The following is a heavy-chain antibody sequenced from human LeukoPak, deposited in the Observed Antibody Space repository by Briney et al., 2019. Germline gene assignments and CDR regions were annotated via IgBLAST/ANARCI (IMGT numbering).Heavy chain of an antibody. CDR2: VSFDGNQK. Sequence: GRSLRLSCAASGFTFRRYAMHWVRQAPGKGLEWVAVVSFDGNQKNYADSVRGRFTISRDSSKSTLYLQMNSLRVEDTAIYYCARDESLDNWGQGTLVTVSS. V-gene: IGHV3-30*01. CDR3: ARDESLDN. J-gene: IGHJ4*02. CDR1: GFTFRRYA.